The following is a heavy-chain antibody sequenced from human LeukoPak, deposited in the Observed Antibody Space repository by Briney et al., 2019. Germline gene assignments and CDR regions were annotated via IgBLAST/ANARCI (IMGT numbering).Heavy chain of an antibody. CDR2: ISSSSSYI. D-gene: IGHD4-11*01. J-gene: IGHJ4*02. CDR3: ARGSTSSTTVTTAFDY. V-gene: IGHV3-21*01. CDR1: GFTVSSNY. Sequence: GGSLRLSCAASGFTVSSNYMSWVRQAPGKGLEWVSSISSSSSYIYYADSVKGRFTISRDNAKNSLYLQMNSLRAEDTAVYYCARGSTSSTTVTTAFDYWGQGTLVTVSS.